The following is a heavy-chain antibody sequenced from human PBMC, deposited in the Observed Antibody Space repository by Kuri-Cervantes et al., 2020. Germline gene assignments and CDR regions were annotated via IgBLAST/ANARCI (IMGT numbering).Heavy chain of an antibody. D-gene: IGHD5-12*01. V-gene: IGHV4-39*07. CDR2: IYYSGST. CDR1: GGSISSSSYY. Sequence: SETLSLTCTVSGGSISSSSYYWGWIRQPPGKGLEWIGSIYYSGSTYYNPSLKSRVTISVDTSKNQFSLKLSSVTAADTAVYFCARYNGYDYFDYWGHGTLVTVSS. J-gene: IGHJ4*01. CDR3: ARYNGYDYFDY.